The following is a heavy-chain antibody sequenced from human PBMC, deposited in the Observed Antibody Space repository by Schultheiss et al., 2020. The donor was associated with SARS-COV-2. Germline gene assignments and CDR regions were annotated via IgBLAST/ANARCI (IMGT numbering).Heavy chain of an antibody. CDR1: GFTFSSYG. CDR3: ARDYRDDFWSGYSYYYYGMDV. J-gene: IGHJ6*02. CDR2: IWYDGSNK. Sequence: GGSLRLSCAASGFTFSSYGMHWVRQAPGKGLEWVAVIWYDGSNKYYADSVKGRFTISRDNSKNTLYLQMNSLRAEDTAVYYCARDYRDDFWSGYSYYYYGMDVWGQGTTVTVSS. V-gene: IGHV3-33*01. D-gene: IGHD3-3*01.